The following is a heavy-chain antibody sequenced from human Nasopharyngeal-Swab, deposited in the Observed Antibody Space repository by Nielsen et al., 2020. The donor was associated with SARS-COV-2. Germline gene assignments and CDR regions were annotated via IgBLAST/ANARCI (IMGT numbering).Heavy chain of an antibody. CDR2: IRSKAYGGTT. CDR3: TRGNHRVTIFGVVTTGDYGMDV. D-gene: IGHD3-3*01. J-gene: IGHJ6*02. V-gene: IGHV3-49*03. CDR1: GFTFGDYA. Sequence: GESLKISCTASGFTFGDYAMSWFRQAPGKGPEWVGFIRSKAYGGTTEYAASVKGRFTISRDDSKSIAYLQMNSLKTEDTAVYYCTRGNHRVTIFGVVTTGDYGMDVWGQGTTVTVSS.